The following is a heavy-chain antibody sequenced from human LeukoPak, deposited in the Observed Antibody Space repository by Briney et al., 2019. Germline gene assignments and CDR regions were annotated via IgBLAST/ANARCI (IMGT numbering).Heavy chain of an antibody. CDR2: INHSGST. Sequence: SETLSLTCAVYGGSFSGYYWSWIRQPPGKGLEWIGEINHSGSTNYNPSLKSRVTISVDTSKNQFSLKLSSVTAADTAVYYCARDLRGYYDILTGYYRPYYFDYWGQGTLVTVSS. CDR3: ARDLRGYYDILTGYYRPYYFDY. J-gene: IGHJ4*02. CDR1: GGSFSGYY. D-gene: IGHD3-9*01. V-gene: IGHV4-34*01.